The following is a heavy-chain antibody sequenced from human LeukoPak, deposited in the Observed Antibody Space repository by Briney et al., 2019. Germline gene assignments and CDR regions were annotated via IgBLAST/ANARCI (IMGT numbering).Heavy chain of an antibody. CDR3: ARELYTNRDLLWFDP. Sequence: SETLSLTCTVSGGSITSYYWSWIRQPPGKGLEYIGYVFSSGNTNYNPSLKSRVTISLDTSKNQFSLKLRSVTAADTAVYYCARELYTNRDLLWFDPWGQGTLVTVSS. CDR1: GGSITSYY. J-gene: IGHJ5*02. D-gene: IGHD4-11*01. CDR2: VFSSGNT. V-gene: IGHV4-4*08.